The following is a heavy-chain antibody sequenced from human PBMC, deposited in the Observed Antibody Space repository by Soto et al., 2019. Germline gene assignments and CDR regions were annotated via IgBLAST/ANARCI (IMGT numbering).Heavy chain of an antibody. Sequence: GESLKISCKGSGYRFTNYWIGWVRQMPGKGLEWMGIIYPGDSDTRYSPSFQGQVTISADKSISTAYLQWSSLKASDTAMYYCARAIYYDSRGYYRQYYFDYWGQGTLVTVSS. CDR2: IYPGDSDT. D-gene: IGHD3-22*01. J-gene: IGHJ4*02. CDR1: GYRFTNYW. V-gene: IGHV5-51*01. CDR3: ARAIYYDSRGYYRQYYFDY.